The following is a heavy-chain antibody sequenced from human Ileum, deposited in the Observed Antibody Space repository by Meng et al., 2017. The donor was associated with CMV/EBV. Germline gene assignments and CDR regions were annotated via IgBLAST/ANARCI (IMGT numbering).Heavy chain of an antibody. CDR1: GGSISSYY. CDR2: IYISGRT. CDR3: ARGRATAFQSLDQDYFDY. J-gene: IGHJ4*02. V-gene: IGHV4-4*07. D-gene: IGHD5-12*01. Sequence: QVQLQGSGPGLVKPSETLSLPCSGSGGSISSYYWSWIRQPAGKGLEWIGRIYISGRTNYNPSLKSRVTMSVDTSKNQFSLNLSSVTAADTAVYYCARGRATAFQSLDQDYFDYWGQGTLVTVSS.